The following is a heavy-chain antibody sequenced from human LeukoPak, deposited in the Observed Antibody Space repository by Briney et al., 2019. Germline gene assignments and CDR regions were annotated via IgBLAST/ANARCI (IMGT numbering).Heavy chain of an antibody. J-gene: IGHJ4*02. CDR2: MYHSGST. D-gene: IGHD6-25*01. V-gene: IGHV4-59*01. CDR3: ARGGSAARLDY. CDR1: GGSSSSYY. Sequence: PSETLSLTCTVSGGSSSSYYWSWIRQPPGKGLEWIGYMYHSGSTNYNPSLRSRVTISVDTSKNQFSLKLSSVTAADTAVYYCARGGSAARLDYWGQGTLVTVSS.